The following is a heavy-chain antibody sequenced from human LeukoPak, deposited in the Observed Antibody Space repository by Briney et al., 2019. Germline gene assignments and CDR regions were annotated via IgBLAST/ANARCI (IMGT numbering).Heavy chain of an antibody. CDR1: GFTLSNYG. CDR2: ISGSGGRT. Sequence: PGGSLRLSCAVSGFTLSNYGMSWVRQAPGKGLEWVAGISGSGGRTNYADSVKGRFTISRDNPKNTLYLQMNSLRVEDAAVYYCARDPEVTGDYWGQGTLVTVSS. V-gene: IGHV3-23*01. D-gene: IGHD2-8*02. J-gene: IGHJ4*02. CDR3: ARDPEVTGDY.